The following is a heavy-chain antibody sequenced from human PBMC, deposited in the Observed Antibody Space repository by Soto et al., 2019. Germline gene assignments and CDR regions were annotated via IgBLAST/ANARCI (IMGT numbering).Heavy chain of an antibody. J-gene: IGHJ6*02. CDR3: AREHGYSSSSTIVYYYYGMDV. CDR1: GYTFTSYG. CDR2: ISAYNGNT. Sequence: ASVKVSCKASGYTFTSYGISWVRQAPGQGLEWMGWISAYNGNTNYAQKLQGRVTMTTDTSTSTAYMELRSLRSDDTAVYYCAREHGYSSSSTIVYYYYGMDVWGQGTTVTVSS. D-gene: IGHD6-6*01. V-gene: IGHV1-18*01.